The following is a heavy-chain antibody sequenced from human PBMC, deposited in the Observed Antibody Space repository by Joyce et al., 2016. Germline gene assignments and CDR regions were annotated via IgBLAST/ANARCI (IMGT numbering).Heavy chain of an antibody. V-gene: IGHV1-46*01. CDR1: GYTFTSYY. J-gene: IGHJ4*02. D-gene: IGHD6-13*01. CDR2: INPSGGST. CDR3: ARAAEAAGPFDY. Sequence: QVQLVQSGAEVKKPGASVKASCKASGYTFTSYYMHWVRQAPGQGLEWMGIINPSGGSTSYAQKFQGRVTMTRDTSTSTVYMELSSLRSEDTAVYYCARAAEAAGPFDYWGQGTLVTVSS.